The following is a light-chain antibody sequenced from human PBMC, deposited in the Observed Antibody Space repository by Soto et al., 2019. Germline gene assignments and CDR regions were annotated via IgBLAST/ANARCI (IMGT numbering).Light chain of an antibody. CDR3: CSYTGSYYV. V-gene: IGLV2-11*01. J-gene: IGLJ3*02. Sequence: QSALTQHRSVSGSPGQSVAISCTGIGGFDFVSWYQQYPGKAPKLMIYDVTNRPSGVPDRFSASKSGDKASLTISGLQAEDEAYYYVCSYTGSYYVFGGGTKLTVL. CDR1: GGFDF. CDR2: DVT.